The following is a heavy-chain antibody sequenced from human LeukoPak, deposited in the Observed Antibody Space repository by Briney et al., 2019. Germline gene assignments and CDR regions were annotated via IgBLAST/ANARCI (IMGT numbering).Heavy chain of an antibody. CDR1: GFTFSSYG. V-gene: IGHV3-30*18. Sequence: PGGSLRLSCAASGFTFSSYGMHWVRQAPGKGLEWVAIISYDGSNKYYADSVKGRFTISRDNSKNTLYLQINSLRVEDTAVYYCAKGLPADCWGQGTLVTVSS. J-gene: IGHJ4*02. CDR2: ISYDGSNK. CDR3: AKGLPADC. D-gene: IGHD1-14*01.